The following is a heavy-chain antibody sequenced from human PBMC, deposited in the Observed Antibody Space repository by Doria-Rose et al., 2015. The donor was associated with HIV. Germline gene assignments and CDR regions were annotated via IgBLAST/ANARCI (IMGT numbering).Heavy chain of an antibody. CDR3: ARIKSSRWYHKYYVDF. V-gene: IGHV2-26*01. J-gene: IGHJ4*02. Sequence: QESGPVLVKPTETLTLTCTVSGVSLSSPGMGVSWIRQPPGNALEWLANNFSDDERSYKTSLKSRLTITRGTSKSQVVLTMTDMDPVDTATYYCARIKSSRWYHKYYVDFWGQGTLVIVSA. D-gene: IGHD6-13*01. CDR2: NFSDDER. CDR1: GVSLSSPGMG.